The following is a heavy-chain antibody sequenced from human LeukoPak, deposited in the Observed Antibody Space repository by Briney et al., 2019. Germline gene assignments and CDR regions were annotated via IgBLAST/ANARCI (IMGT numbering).Heavy chain of an antibody. CDR2: ISYDGSNK. D-gene: IGHD4-17*01. CDR3: ARAPDYGDYFDY. J-gene: IGHJ4*02. V-gene: IGHV3-30-3*01. CDR1: GFTFSNYA. Sequence: PGRSLRLSCAASGFTFSNYAVHWVRQAPGKGLEWVAVISYDGSNKYHADSVKGRFTISRDNFKNTLYLQMDTLRPEDTAVYYCARAPDYGDYFDYWGQGTLVTVSS.